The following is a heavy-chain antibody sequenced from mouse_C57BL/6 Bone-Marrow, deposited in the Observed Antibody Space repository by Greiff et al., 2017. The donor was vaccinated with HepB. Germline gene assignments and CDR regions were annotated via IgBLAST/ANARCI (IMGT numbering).Heavy chain of an antibody. Sequence: QVQLQQPGAELVKPGASVKLSCKASGYTFTSYWMHWVKQRPGQGLEWIGMIHPNSGSTNYNEKSKSKATLTVDKSSSTAYMQLSSLTSEDSAVYYCASLSYYGSPWYFDVWGTGTTVTVSS. J-gene: IGHJ1*03. CDR1: GYTFTSYW. CDR3: ASLSYYGSPWYFDV. V-gene: IGHV1-64*01. CDR2: IHPNSGST. D-gene: IGHD1-1*01.